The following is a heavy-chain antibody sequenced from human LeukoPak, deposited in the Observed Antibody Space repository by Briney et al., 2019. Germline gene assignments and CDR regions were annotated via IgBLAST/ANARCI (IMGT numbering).Heavy chain of an antibody. Sequence: SETLSLSCAVYGGSFSGYYWTWIRQAPGKGLEWIGEINPSGRISYNPSLKSRLTISVDASKNQFSLNLRSLTAADTAVYYCARGRQEVSMIVVVMTAVSYYLDVWGKGTTVTVS. J-gene: IGHJ6*03. CDR2: INPSGRI. D-gene: IGHD3-22*01. CDR1: GGSFSGYY. V-gene: IGHV4-34*01. CDR3: ARGRQEVSMIVVVMTAVSYYLDV.